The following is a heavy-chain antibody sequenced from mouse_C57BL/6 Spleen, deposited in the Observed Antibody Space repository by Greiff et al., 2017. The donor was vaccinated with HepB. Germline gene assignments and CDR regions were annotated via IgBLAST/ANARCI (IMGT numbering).Heavy chain of an antibody. J-gene: IGHJ1*03. V-gene: IGHV1-55*01. CDR1: GYTFTSYW. CDR2: IYPGSGST. CDR3: ARVVEGYFDV. Sequence: VQLQQPGAELVKPGASVKMSCKASGYTFTSYWITWVKQRPGQGLEWIGDIYPGSGSTNYNEKFKSKATLTVDTSSSTAYMQLSSLASEDSAVYYCARVVEGYFDVWGTGTTVTVSS. D-gene: IGHD1-1*01.